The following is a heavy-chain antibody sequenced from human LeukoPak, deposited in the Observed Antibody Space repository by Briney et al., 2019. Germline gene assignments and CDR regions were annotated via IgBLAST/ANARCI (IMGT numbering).Heavy chain of an antibody. D-gene: IGHD1-1*01. CDR2: INHNGNVN. CDR1: GFTFSSYW. V-gene: IGHV3-7*01. CDR3: ASLGT. J-gene: IGHJ5*02. Sequence: PGGSLRLSCAASGFTFSSYWMNWARQAPGKGLEWVASINHNGNVNYYVDSVKGRFTISRDNAKNSLYLQMNSLRAEDTAVYYCASLGTWGQGTLVTVSS.